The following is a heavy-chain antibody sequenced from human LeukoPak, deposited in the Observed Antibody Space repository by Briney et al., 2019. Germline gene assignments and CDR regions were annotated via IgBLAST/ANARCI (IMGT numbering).Heavy chain of an antibody. CDR1: GSTFSSYW. V-gene: IGHV3-7*03. Sequence: GGSLRLSCAASGSTFSSYWMSWVRQAPGKGLEWVANIKQDGSERYYVDSVKGRFTISRDNAKNSLYLQLNSLRAEDTAVYYCARDGRPIDYWGQGTLVIVSS. CDR2: IKQDGSER. J-gene: IGHJ4*02. CDR3: ARDGRPIDY.